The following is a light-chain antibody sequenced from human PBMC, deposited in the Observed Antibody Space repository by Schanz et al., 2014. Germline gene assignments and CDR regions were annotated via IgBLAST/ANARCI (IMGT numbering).Light chain of an antibody. Sequence: QSALTQPPSASGSPGQSVTISCSGTSSDVGGYNYVSWYQQYPGKAPKVMIYEVIKRPSGVPDRFSGSKSGNTASLTVSGLQAEDEADYYCSSYAGSNNMVFGGGTKLTVL. V-gene: IGLV2-8*01. CDR2: EVI. J-gene: IGLJ2*01. CDR3: SSYAGSNNMV. CDR1: SSDVGGYNY.